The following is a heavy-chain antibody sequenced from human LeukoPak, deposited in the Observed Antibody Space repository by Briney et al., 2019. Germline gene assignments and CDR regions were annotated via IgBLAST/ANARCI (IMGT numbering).Heavy chain of an antibody. V-gene: IGHV3-30*18. CDR1: GFTFSHYG. J-gene: IGHJ3*01. D-gene: IGHD5-24*01. Sequence: PGGSLRLSCAASGFTFSHYGIHGVRQAPGGGLEGGADVSGDGRTTYYADSVKGRFTLSRDNSKNSMNLQMNSLRPEDTAVYYCAKEGSVVREGLVPLLFAFDLWGQGALVTVSS. CDR3: AKEGSVVREGLVPLLFAFDL. CDR2: VSGDGRTT.